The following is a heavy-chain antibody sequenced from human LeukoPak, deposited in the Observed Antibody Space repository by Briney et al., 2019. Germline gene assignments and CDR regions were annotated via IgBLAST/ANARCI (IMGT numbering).Heavy chain of an antibody. CDR1: GFTFSSYS. J-gene: IGHJ3*02. V-gene: IGHV3-21*01. CDR2: ISSSSSYI. Sequence: GGSLRLXCAASGFTFSSYSMNWVRQAPGKGLEWVSSISSSSSYIYYADSVKGRFTISRDNAKNSLYLQMNSLRAEDTAVYYCARDRTIDCTNGVCYSRGAFDIWGQGTMVTVSS. D-gene: IGHD2-8*01. CDR3: ARDRTIDCTNGVCYSRGAFDI.